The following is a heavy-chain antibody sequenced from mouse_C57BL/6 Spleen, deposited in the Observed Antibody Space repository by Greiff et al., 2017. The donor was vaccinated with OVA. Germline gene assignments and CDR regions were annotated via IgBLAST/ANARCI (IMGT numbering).Heavy chain of an antibody. D-gene: IGHD1-1*01. V-gene: IGHV1-85*01. Sequence: VQLQQSGPELVKPGASVKLSCKASGYTFTSYDINWVKQRPGQGLEWIGWIYPRDGSTKYNEKFKGKATLTVDTSSSTSYMELHRLTSEDSAVYFCARGAYYYGSSRFDYWGQGTTLTVSS. CDR3: ARGAYYYGSSRFDY. CDR1: GYTFTSYD. CDR2: IYPRDGST. J-gene: IGHJ2*01.